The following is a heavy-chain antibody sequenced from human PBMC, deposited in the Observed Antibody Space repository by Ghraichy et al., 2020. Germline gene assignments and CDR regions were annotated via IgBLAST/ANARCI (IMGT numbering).Heavy chain of an antibody. J-gene: IGHJ4*02. V-gene: IGHV1-69*04. CDR2: IIPILGIA. D-gene: IGHD2-15*01. CDR1: GGTFSSYA. Sequence: SVKVSCKASGGTFSSYAISWVRQAPGQGLEWMGRIIPILGIANYAQKFQGRVTITADKSTSTAYMELSSLRSEDTAVYYCARDVVGVAARQKYFDYWGQGTLVTVSS. CDR3: ARDVVGVAARQKYFDY.